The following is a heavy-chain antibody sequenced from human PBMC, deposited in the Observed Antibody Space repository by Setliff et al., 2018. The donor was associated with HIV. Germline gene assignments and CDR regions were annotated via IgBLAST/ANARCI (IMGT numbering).Heavy chain of an antibody. CDR2: IYDSGST. J-gene: IGHJ4*02. V-gene: IGHV4-4*07. CDR3: ARSIYGSGIYPLDY. Sequence: SETLSLTCTVSGGSIRGFYWNWIRQSAGKGLQWIGRIYDSGSTKYNPSLKSRVTMSLDTSKNQFSLKLSSVTASDTAVYFCARSIYGSGIYPLDYWGQGILVTVSS. D-gene: IGHD3-10*01. CDR1: GGSIRGFY.